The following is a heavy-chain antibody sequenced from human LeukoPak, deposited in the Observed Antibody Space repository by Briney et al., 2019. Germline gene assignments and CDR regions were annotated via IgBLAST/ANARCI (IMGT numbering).Heavy chain of an antibody. J-gene: IGHJ5*02. CDR1: GGSISSSDYY. CDR3: ARQRQYQLLLGWFDP. Sequence: SETLSLTCTVSGGSISSSDYYWGWIRQPPGKGLEWIGSIYYSGSTYYNPSLKSRVTISVDTSKNQFSLKLSSVTAADTAVYYCARQRQYQLLLGWFDPGGQGTLVTVSS. V-gene: IGHV4-39*01. D-gene: IGHD2-2*01. CDR2: IYYSGST.